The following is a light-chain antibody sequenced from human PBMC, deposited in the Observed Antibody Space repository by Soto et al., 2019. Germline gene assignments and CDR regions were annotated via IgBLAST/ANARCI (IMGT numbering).Light chain of an antibody. V-gene: IGLV2-14*03. Sequence: QSLLTQPASVSGSPGQSITISCTGTSSDVGAYDFVSWYQQHPDKAPKLMIYEVSNRPSGVSHRFSGSKSVNTATLTISGLQAEDEADYYCSSYTTSSTRVFGTGTKVTVL. J-gene: IGLJ1*01. CDR1: SSDVGAYDF. CDR2: EVS. CDR3: SSYTTSSTRV.